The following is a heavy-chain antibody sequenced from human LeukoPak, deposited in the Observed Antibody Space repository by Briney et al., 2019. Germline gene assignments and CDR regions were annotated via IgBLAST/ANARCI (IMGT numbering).Heavy chain of an antibody. CDR2: ISYDGSNK. CDR3: ARVTWIQLWLAKYDAFDI. V-gene: IGHV3-30-3*01. D-gene: IGHD5-18*01. J-gene: IGHJ3*02. Sequence: PGRSLRLSCAASGFTFSSYAMHWVRQAPGKGLEWVAVISYDGSNKYYADSVKGRFTISRDNSKNTLYLQMNSLRAEDTAVYYCARVTWIQLWLAKYDAFDIWGQGTMVTVSS. CDR1: GFTFSSYA.